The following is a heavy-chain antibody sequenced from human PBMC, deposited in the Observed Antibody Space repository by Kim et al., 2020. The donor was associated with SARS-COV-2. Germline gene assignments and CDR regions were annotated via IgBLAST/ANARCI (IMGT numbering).Heavy chain of an antibody. CDR3: AREGDGYDSYYFAY. V-gene: IGHV3-53*01. D-gene: IGHD5-12*01. CDR2: IYSGGST. Sequence: GGSLRLSCAVSGFTVSSNYMSWVRQAPGKGLEWVSVIYSGGSTYYADSVKGRFTISRDNSKNTLYLQMNSLRAEDTAVYYCAREGDGYDSYYFAYWGQGTLVSVSS. CDR1: GFTVSSNY. J-gene: IGHJ4*02.